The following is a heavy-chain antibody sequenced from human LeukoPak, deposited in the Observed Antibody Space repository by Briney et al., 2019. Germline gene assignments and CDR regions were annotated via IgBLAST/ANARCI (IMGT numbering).Heavy chain of an antibody. CDR1: GFKFDDCG. V-gene: IGHV3-20*04. CDR2: INWNGAWT. CDR3: AGYYYDSSRGFDL. Sequence: GGSLRLSCAASGFKFDDCGMSWVRQAPGKGLEWVCDINWNGAWTGYADSVKGRFTISRDNAKNSLYLQMNSLRAEDTALYYCAGYYYDSSRGFDLWGQGTLVTVSA. J-gene: IGHJ5*02. D-gene: IGHD3-22*01.